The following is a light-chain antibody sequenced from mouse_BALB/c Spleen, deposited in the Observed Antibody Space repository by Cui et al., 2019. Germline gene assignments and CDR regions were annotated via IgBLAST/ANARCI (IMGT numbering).Light chain of an antibody. CDR2: GPS. CDR3: QQWSSYPFT. V-gene: IGKV4-58*01. CDR1: SSVSSSY. J-gene: IGKJ4*01. Sequence: EKALTQPPPLMAALMGQKVTMTCSASSSVSSSYLHWYQQKSGASPKPLIHGPSNLASGVPARFSGSGSGTSYSLTISSVEAEDDATYYCQQWSSYPFTFGSGTKLEIK.